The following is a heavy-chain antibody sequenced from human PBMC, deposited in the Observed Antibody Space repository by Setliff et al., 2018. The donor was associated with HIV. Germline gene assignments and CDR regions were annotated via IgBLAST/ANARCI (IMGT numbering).Heavy chain of an antibody. CDR2: ISPRTTYI. J-gene: IGHJ4*02. D-gene: IGHD3-3*01. V-gene: IGHV3-21*01. CDR3: AVSQGPVFGLVILNPRFDS. CDR1: KFTFSTFS. Sequence: PGGSLRLSCAASKFTFSTFSVNWVRQAPGKGLEWVSSISPRTTYIDYADSVKGRFTISRDDAKNSLYLQMNSLRAEVTAVYYCAVSQGPVFGLVILNPRFDSWGQGTLVTVSS.